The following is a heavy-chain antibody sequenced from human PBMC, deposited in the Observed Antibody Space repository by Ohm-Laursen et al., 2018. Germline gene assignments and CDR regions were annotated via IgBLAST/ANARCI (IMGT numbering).Heavy chain of an antibody. J-gene: IGHJ4*02. Sequence: SLRLSCTATGFTFSSNTMNWVRQAPGKGLEWVSCISSGSSIIYYADSVKGRFTISRDNAKNSLYLQMNSLRAEDTAVYYCTRSQQLLNWGQGTLVTVSS. CDR3: TRSQQLLN. CDR1: GFTFSSNT. V-gene: IGHV3-48*01. CDR2: ISSGSSII. D-gene: IGHD2-2*01.